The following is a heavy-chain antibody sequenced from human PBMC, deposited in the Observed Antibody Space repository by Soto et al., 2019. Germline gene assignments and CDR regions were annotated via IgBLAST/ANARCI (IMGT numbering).Heavy chain of an antibody. V-gene: IGHV1-8*01. CDR3: AREKTSYGMDV. CDR2: MNPNSGNT. Sequence: QVQLVQSGAEVKKPGASVKVSCKASGYTFTSYDINWVRKATGQGHEWRGWMNPNSGNTGYAQKYQGRVTMTRNTSNSTAYMELSSLRSEDTAVYYCAREKTSYGMDVWGQGTTVTVSS. CDR1: GYTFTSYD. J-gene: IGHJ6*02.